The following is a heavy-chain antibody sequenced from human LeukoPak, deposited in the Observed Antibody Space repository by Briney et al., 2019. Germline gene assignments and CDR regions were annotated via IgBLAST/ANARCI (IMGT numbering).Heavy chain of an antibody. CDR2: IWSDGSSR. V-gene: IGHV3-33*01. CDR3: ARGQPPSYYDMDV. J-gene: IGHJ6*02. CDR1: GFTFSSYG. D-gene: IGHD6-13*01. Sequence: HPGSSLRLSCAASGFTFSSYGMHWVRQAPGKALECVAVIWSDGSSRHYADSVKGRFTISRDNSKNTLYLQMNSLRAEDTAVYYCARGQPPSYYDMDVWGQGTTVSVSS.